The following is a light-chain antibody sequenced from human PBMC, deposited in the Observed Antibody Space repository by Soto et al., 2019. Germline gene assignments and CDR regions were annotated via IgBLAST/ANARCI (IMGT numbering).Light chain of an antibody. CDR3: QQNNRWPHIT. V-gene: IGKV3-15*01. Sequence: ELVLTHSPATLSVSPGERATFSCRASQNIATNLAWYQQEPGQAPSLLIYGASNRATGIPARFSAGGSGTEFTLTISSLQSEDSAVYFCQQNNRWPHITFGQGTRLEIK. CDR2: GAS. J-gene: IGKJ5*01. CDR1: QNIATN.